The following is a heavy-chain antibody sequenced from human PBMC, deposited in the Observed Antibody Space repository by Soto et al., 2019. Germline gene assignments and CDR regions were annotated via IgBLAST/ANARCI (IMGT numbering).Heavy chain of an antibody. CDR2: ISSSSSYI. CDR1: GFTFSSYS. CDR3: ASSMVRGNRRDY. J-gene: IGHJ4*02. Sequence: GGSLRLSCAASGFTFSSYSMNWVRQAPGKGLEWVSSISSSSSYIYYADSVKGRFTISRDNAKNSLYLQMNSLRAEDTAVYYCASSMVRGNRRDYWGQGTLVTV. D-gene: IGHD3-10*01. V-gene: IGHV3-21*01.